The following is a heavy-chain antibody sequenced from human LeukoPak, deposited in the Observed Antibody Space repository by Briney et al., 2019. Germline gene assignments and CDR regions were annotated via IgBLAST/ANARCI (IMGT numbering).Heavy chain of an antibody. CDR2: IYHSGST. D-gene: IGHD3-16*01. CDR1: GGSISGYY. CDR3: ARHYGP. V-gene: IGHV4-59*05. J-gene: IGHJ5*02. Sequence: SETLSLTCTVSGGSISGYYWNWIRQPPGKGLEWIGSIYHSGSTYYNPSLKSRVTISVDTSRNQFSLNLSSVTAADTAVYYCARHYGPWGQGTLVAVSS.